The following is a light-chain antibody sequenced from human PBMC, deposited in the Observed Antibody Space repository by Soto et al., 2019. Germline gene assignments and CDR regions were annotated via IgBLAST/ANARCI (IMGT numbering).Light chain of an antibody. CDR3: QQYDTNPVT. CDR1: QSISTS. J-gene: IGKJ4*01. Sequence: DIQMAQSPSTLSASLGDKVTITCRASQSISTSLAWYQQMPGTAPKVLIYTASTLESGVPSRFSGSGSGTEFTLTISDLQPHDFATYYCQQYDTNPVTFGGGTKVETK. V-gene: IGKV1-5*03. CDR2: TAS.